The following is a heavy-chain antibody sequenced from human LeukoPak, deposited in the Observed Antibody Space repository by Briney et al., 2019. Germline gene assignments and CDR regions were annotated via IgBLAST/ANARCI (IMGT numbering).Heavy chain of an antibody. D-gene: IGHD3-9*01. J-gene: IGHJ4*02. Sequence: GGSLRLSCAASGFTFDDYAMHWVRQAPGKGLEWVSGISWNSGSIGYADSVKGRFTISRDNAKNSLYLQMNSLRPEDTALYYCAKGGYFDFLTAYTLDYWGQGTLVTVSS. V-gene: IGHV3-9*01. CDR2: ISWNSGSI. CDR1: GFTFDDYA. CDR3: AKGGYFDFLTAYTLDY.